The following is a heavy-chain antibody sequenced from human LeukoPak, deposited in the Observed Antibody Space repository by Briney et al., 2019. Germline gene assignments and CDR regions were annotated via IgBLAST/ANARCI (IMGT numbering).Heavy chain of an antibody. Sequence: PSETLSLTCTVSGGSISSFYWSWIRQPPGKGLEWIGEINHSGSTNYNPSLKSRVTISVDTSKNQFSLKLSSVTAADTAVYYCARQWLAPRRGYFDYWGQGTLVTVSS. CDR1: GGSISSFY. V-gene: IGHV4-34*01. J-gene: IGHJ4*02. D-gene: IGHD6-19*01. CDR2: INHSGST. CDR3: ARQWLAPRRGYFDY.